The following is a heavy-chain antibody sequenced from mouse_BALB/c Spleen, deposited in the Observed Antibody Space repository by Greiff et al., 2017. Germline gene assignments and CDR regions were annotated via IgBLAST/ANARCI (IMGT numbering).Heavy chain of an antibody. CDR2: ISTYYGDA. D-gene: IGHD1-1*02. CDR1: GYTFTDYA. Sequence: VQLQESGAELVRPGVSVKISCKGSGYTFTDYAMHWVKQSHAKSLEWIGVISTYYGDASYNQKFKGKATMTVDKSSSTAYMELARLTSEDSAIYYCARSYGQLTGFDYWGQGTTLTVSS. CDR3: ARSYGQLTGFDY. J-gene: IGHJ2*01. V-gene: IGHV1S137*01.